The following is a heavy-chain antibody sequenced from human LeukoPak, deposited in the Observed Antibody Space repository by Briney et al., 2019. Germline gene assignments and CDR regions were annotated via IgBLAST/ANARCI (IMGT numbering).Heavy chain of an antibody. CDR3: AREGSAMEAYNWFDP. Sequence: GASVKVSCKASGYTFTGYYMHWVRQAPGQGLEWMGWINPNSGGTNYAQKFQGRVTMTRDTSISTAYMELSRLRSDDTAVYYCAREGSAMEAYNWFDPWGQGTLVTVSS. CDR2: INPNSGGT. D-gene: IGHD2-2*01. CDR1: GYTFTGYY. V-gene: IGHV1-2*02. J-gene: IGHJ5*02.